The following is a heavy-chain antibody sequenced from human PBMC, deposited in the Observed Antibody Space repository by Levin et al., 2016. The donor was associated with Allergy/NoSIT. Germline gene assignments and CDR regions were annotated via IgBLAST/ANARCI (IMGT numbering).Heavy chain of an antibody. CDR2: IWYDGSNK. J-gene: IGHJ4*02. D-gene: IGHD5-24*01. Sequence: GGSLRLSCAASGFTFSSYGMHWVRQAPGKGLEWVAVIWYDGSNKYYADSVKGRFTISRDNSKNTLYLQMNSLRAEDTAVYYCARDCRRRDGYNCNYWGQGTLVTVSS. CDR1: GFTFSSYG. V-gene: IGHV3-33*01. CDR3: ARDCRRRDGYNCNY.